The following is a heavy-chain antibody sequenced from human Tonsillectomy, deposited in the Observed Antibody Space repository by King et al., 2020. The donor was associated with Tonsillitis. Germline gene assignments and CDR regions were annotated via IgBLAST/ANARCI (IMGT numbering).Heavy chain of an antibody. CDR1: GGSISSYY. Sequence: VQLQESGPGLVKPSETLSLTCTVSGGSISSYYWSWIRQPPGKGLEWIGYIYYSGSTNYNPSLKSRVTISVDTSKNQFSLKLSSVTAADTAVYYCARVLSSSGWKVFFDYSGQGTLVTVSS. CDR2: IYYSGST. D-gene: IGHD6-19*01. J-gene: IGHJ4*02. V-gene: IGHV4-59*01. CDR3: ARVLSSSGWKVFFDY.